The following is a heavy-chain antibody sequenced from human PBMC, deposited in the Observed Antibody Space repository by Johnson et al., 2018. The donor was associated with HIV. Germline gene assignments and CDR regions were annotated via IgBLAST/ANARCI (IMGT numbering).Heavy chain of an antibody. D-gene: IGHD6-13*01. CDR2: IGGSGGTT. Sequence: VQLVESGGGLAQPGGSLRLSCAASGFTFSTYAMTWVRQAPGRGLEWVSTIGGSGGTTYYADSVKGRFTISRDNAKNSLYLQMNSLRAEDTALYYCAAIGGIGSSWSAAFDIWGQGTMVTVSS. V-gene: IGHV3-23*04. CDR1: GFTFSTYA. CDR3: AAIGGIGSSWSAAFDI. J-gene: IGHJ3*02.